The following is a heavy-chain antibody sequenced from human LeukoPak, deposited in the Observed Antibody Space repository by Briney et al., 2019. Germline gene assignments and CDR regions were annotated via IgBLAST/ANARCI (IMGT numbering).Heavy chain of an antibody. CDR3: ARDDYGGNSFWYFDL. D-gene: IGHD4-23*01. V-gene: IGHV4-38-2*02. CDR1: GYSISNGYY. J-gene: IGHJ2*01. CDR2: IYHSGSI. Sequence: PSETLSLTCTVSGYSISNGYYWGWIRQPPGKGLEWIGSIYHSGSIYYNPSLKSRVTISVDTSKNQLSLKLSSVTAADTAVYYCARDDYGGNSFWYFDLWGRGTLVTVSS.